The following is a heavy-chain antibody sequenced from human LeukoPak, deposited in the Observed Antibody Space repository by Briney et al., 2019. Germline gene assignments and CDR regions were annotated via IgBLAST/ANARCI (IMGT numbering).Heavy chain of an antibody. CDR2: FDPEDGET. CDR3: ATGNLWSGYYDFDY. J-gene: IGHJ4*02. V-gene: IGHV1-24*01. Sequence: ASVKVSCKVSGYTLTELSMHWVRQAPRKGLEWMGGFDPEDGETIYAQKFQGRVTMTEDTSTDTAYMELSSLRSEDTAVYYCATGNLWSGYYDFDYWGQGTLVTVSS. CDR1: GYTLTELS. D-gene: IGHD3-3*01.